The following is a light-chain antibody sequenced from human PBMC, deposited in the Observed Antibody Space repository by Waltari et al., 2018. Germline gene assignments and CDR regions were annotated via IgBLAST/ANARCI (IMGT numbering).Light chain of an antibody. CDR2: DAS. J-gene: IGKJ1*01. CDR3: QKYVSLPAT. CDR1: QRVSRS. Sequence: EIVLTQSPGTLSLSPGDRDPLSCRASQRVSRSLAWYQQKPGQAPRLLIYDASSRATGIPDRFSGSGSGTDFSLTISRLEPEDFAVYYCQKYVSLPATFGQGTKVEIK. V-gene: IGKV3-20*01.